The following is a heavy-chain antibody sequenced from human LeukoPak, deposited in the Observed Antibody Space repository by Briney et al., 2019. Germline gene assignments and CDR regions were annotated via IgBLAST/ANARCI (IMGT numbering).Heavy chain of an antibody. CDR2: IGSSSSYI. CDR1: GFTFSSYS. CDR3: ARDRVPKD. J-gene: IGHJ4*02. D-gene: IGHD1-1*01. V-gene: IGHV3-21*01. Sequence: PGGSLRLSCAASGFTFSSYSMNWVRQAPGKGLEWVSSIGSSSSYIYYADSVKGRFTISRDNAKNSLYLQMNSLRAEDTAVYYCARDRVPKDWGQGTLVTVSS.